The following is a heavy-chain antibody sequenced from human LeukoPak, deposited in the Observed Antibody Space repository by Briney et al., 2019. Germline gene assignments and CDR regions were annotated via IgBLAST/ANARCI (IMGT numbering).Heavy chain of an antibody. CDR2: ISDSSGNT. J-gene: IGHJ5*01. CDR3: GRGGGWHWFDS. D-gene: IGHD3-16*01. CDR1: GFTFSSYA. V-gene: IGHV3-23*01. Sequence: GGSLRLTCAASGFTFSSYAMSWVRQAPGKGLEWVSAISDSSGNTHYGDSVKGRFTISSDNSNNTVYLQMNNMTDDDTAVYYFGRGGGWHWFDSWGQGTLVTVSS.